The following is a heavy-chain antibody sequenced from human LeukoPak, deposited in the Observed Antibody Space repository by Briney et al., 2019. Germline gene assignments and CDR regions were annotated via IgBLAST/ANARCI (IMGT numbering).Heavy chain of an antibody. J-gene: IGHJ6*04. D-gene: IGHD5-12*01. CDR1: GFTFSSYW. CDR3: ARLSGYYYYYGMDV. CDR2: INSDGSST. Sequence: PGGSLRLSCAASGFTFSSYWMHWVRQAPGKGLVWLSRINSDGSSTSYADSVKGRFTISRDNAKNTLYLQMNSLRAEDTAVYYCARLSGYYYYYGMDVWGKGTAVTVSS. V-gene: IGHV3-74*01.